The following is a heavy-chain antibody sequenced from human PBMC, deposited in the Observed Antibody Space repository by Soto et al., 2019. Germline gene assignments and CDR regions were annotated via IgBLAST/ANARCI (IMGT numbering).Heavy chain of an antibody. CDR3: AREGTMVRGVAYYYYGMDV. D-gene: IGHD3-10*01. CDR1: GFTFSSYS. Sequence: GGSLRLSCAASGFTFSSYSMNWVRQAPGKGLEWVSYISSSSSTIYYADSVKGRFTISRDNAKNSLYLQMNSLRDEDTAVYYCAREGTMVRGVAYYYYGMDVWGQGTTVTVSS. V-gene: IGHV3-48*02. CDR2: ISSSSSTI. J-gene: IGHJ6*02.